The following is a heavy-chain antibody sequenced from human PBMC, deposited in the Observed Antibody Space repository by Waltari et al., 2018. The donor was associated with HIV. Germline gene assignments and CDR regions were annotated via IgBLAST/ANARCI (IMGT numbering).Heavy chain of an antibody. CDR2: ISSSRSNI. CDR1: GFSFSDYA. J-gene: IGHJ6*02. CDR3: ARDTLNLYFGLDV. Sequence: EVQLVESGGGLVQPGRSLRLSCAASGFSFSDYAMNWVRQAPGKGLEWISYISSSRSNIKYADSVKGRFTISRDNTKRSLDLHMNNLRDEDTAVYFCARDTLNLYFGLDVWGQGTTVSVSS. V-gene: IGHV3-48*02.